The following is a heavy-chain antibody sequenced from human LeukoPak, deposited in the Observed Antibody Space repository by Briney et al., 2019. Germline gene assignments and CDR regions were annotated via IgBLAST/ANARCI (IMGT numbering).Heavy chain of an antibody. CDR3: AREVSIVGARHFDY. J-gene: IGHJ4*02. D-gene: IGHD1-26*01. V-gene: IGHV3-53*01. CDR2: IYSGGST. Sequence: GGSLRLSCAASGFTVSSNYMSWVRQAPGKGLEWVSVIYSGGSTYYADSVKGRFTISRDNSKNTLYLQMNSLRAEDTAVYYCAREVSIVGARHFDYWGQGTLVTVSS. CDR1: GFTVSSNY.